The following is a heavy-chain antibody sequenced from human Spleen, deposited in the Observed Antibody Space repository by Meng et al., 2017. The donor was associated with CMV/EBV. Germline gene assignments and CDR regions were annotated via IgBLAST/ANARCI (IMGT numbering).Heavy chain of an antibody. J-gene: IGHJ5*02. Sequence: SETLSLTCTVSGYSISSGYYWGWIRQPPGKGLEWIGSIYHSGSTYYNPSLKSRVTISVDTSKNQFSLKLSSVTAADTAVYYCARDYSGTEGDNWFDPWGQGTLVTVSS. D-gene: IGHD1-1*01. V-gene: IGHV4-38-2*02. CDR2: IYHSGST. CDR1: GYSISSGYY. CDR3: ARDYSGTEGDNWFDP.